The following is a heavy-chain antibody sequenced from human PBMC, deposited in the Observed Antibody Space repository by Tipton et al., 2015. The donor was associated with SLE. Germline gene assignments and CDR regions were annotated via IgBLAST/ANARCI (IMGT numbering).Heavy chain of an antibody. CDR1: GFTFSIYA. Sequence: RSLRLSCAASGFTFSIYAMHWVRQAPGKGLEWVAVISYDGSNKYSADSVKGRFTISRDNSKNTLFLQMNSLTAADTAIYYCVKSEGFNPEYYYYYMDVWGNGTTVTVSS. V-gene: IGHV3-30*04. CDR2: ISYDGSNK. CDR3: VKSEGFNPEYYYYYMDV. J-gene: IGHJ6*03.